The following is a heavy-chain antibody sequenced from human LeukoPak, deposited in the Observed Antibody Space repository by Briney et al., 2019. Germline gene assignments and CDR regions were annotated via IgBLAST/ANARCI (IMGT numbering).Heavy chain of an antibody. Sequence: GGSLRLSCAASGFVFSSQDMGWVRQAPGKGLEWVSAISDGGSRTYYADSVKGRFTISRDNSKNTLLLQMNSLRAEDTAVYYCARAYSSSWYMGYWGQGTLVTVSS. J-gene: IGHJ4*02. D-gene: IGHD6-13*01. V-gene: IGHV3-23*01. CDR1: GFVFSSQD. CDR2: ISDGGSRT. CDR3: ARAYSSSWYMGY.